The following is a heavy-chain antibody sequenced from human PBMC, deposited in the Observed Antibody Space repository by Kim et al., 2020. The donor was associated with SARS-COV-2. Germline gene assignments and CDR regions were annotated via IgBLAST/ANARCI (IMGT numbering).Heavy chain of an antibody. CDR1: GFTFDDYA. V-gene: IGHV3-43*02. CDR3: ATRAGDYMDV. J-gene: IGHJ6*03. Sequence: GGSLRLSCAASGFTFDDYAMHWVRQAPGKGLEWVSLISGDGGSTYYADSVKGRFTISRDNSKNSLYLQMNSLRTEDTALYYCATRAGDYMDVWGKGTTVTVSS. D-gene: IGHD3-10*01. CDR2: ISGDGGST.